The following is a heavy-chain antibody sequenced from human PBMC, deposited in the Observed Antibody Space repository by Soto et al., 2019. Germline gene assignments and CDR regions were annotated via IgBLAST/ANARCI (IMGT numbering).Heavy chain of an antibody. CDR2: MNPINGAT. V-gene: IGHV1-8*02. D-gene: IGHD6-13*01. Sequence: ASVKVSCKASGYDFTAYDINWVRQASGQGLESMGWMNPINGATGFAQRFQGRVSMTRNTATDTAYLDLTGLRSDDTAVYYCGRGPSPRAPAGGTPYYFAMDVWGQGTTVTVSS. CDR3: GRGPSPRAPAGGTPYYFAMDV. CDR1: GYDFTAYD. J-gene: IGHJ6*02.